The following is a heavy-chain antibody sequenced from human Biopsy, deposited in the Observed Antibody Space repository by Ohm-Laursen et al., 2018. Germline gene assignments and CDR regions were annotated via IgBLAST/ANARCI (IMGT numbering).Heavy chain of an antibody. CDR3: GRDGGGSYHDY. D-gene: IGHD3-16*02. J-gene: IGHJ4*02. V-gene: IGHV3-48*04. CDR2: ISGSGTTI. Sequence: GSLRLSCAASGFTFSTYCMTWVRQAPGKGLEWLSYISGSGTTIFYADSVKGRFTVSRDNAKNSLYLQMNILTVENTALYYCGRDGGGSYHDYWGQGTLVTVSS. CDR1: GFTFSTYC.